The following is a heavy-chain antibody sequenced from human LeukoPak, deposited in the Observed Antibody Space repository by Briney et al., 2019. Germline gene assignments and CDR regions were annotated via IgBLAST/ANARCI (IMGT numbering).Heavy chain of an antibody. CDR2: IYYSGST. Sequence: SETLSLTCTVSGGSISSYYWSWIRQPPGKGLEWIGYIYYSGSTNYNPSLKSRVTISVDTSKNQFSLKLSSVTAADTAVYYCARERGYNAFDIWGQGTMVTVSS. CDR3: ARERGYNAFDI. CDR1: GGSISSYY. D-gene: IGHD5-18*01. J-gene: IGHJ3*02. V-gene: IGHV4-59*01.